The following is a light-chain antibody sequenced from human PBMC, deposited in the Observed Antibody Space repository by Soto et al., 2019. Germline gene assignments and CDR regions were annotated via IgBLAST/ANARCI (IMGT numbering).Light chain of an antibody. Sequence: QAVVTQPPSVSGAPGQRVTISCTGSSSNIGAGYDVHWYQQLPGTAPKLLIYGNSNRPSGVPDRFSGSKSGTSASLAITGLQAEDDADYYCQSYDSSRSGWGVFGGGTKLTVL. CDR1: SSNIGAGYD. J-gene: IGLJ2*01. CDR3: QSYDSSRSGWGV. V-gene: IGLV1-40*01. CDR2: GNS.